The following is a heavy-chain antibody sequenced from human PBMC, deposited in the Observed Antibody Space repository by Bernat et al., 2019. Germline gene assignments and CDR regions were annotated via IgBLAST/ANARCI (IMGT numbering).Heavy chain of an antibody. Sequence: EVQLLESGGGLVQPGGSLRLSCAASGFIFISYAMSWVRQAPGKGLEWVSTISGSGGSTYYADSVKGRFTISRDNSKNTLYLQMNSLSAEDTAVYYCAKAPSGQWLSEIWGQGTKVTVSS. D-gene: IGHD6-19*01. CDR1: GFIFISYA. CDR2: ISGSGGST. V-gene: IGHV3-23*01. CDR3: AKAPSGQWLSEI. J-gene: IGHJ3*02.